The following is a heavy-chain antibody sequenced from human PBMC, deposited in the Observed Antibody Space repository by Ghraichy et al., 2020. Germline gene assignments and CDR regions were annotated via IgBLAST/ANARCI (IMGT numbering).Heavy chain of an antibody. V-gene: IGHV4-59*01. J-gene: IGHJ4*02. D-gene: IGHD6-13*01. CDR1: GGSISSYY. Sequence: GSLRLSCTVSGGSISSYYWSWIRQPPGKGLEWIGYIYYSGSTNYNPSLKSRVTISVDTSKNQFSLKLSSVTAADTAVYYCARVLAAAGTRDLDYWGQGTLVTVSS. CDR3: ARVLAAAGTRDLDY. CDR2: IYYSGST.